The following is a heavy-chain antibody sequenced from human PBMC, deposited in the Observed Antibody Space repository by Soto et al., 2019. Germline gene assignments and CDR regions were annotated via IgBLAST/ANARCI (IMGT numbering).Heavy chain of an antibody. D-gene: IGHD3-22*01. J-gene: IGHJ6*02. CDR3: SRDVLNDSSGYHYDYVLDV. V-gene: IGHV3-49*04. CDR1: GFSCGDYA. Sequence: GALRLSGTASGFSCGDYAMSWVRQGPGKGLEWVGFIRSKATGGTTDYAASVKGRFTISRDDSKSVAYLQMNSLKTDDTAVYYCSRDVLNDSSGYHYDYVLDVWGQGTTVTVSS. CDR2: IRSKATGGTT.